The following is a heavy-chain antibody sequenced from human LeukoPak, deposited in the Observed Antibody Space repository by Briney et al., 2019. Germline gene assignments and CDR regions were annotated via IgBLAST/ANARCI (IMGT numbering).Heavy chain of an antibody. CDR2: ISNSGGST. CDR3: ARGKGITVSSFDY. V-gene: IGHV3-23*01. J-gene: IGHJ4*02. CDR1: RFTFSSYA. D-gene: IGHD6-19*01. Sequence: GGSLRLSCAASRFTFSSYAMSWVRQAPGKGLEWVSGISNSGGSTYYANSVKGRFTISRDNSKNTLYLQINSLRAEDTAVYYCARGKGITVSSFDYWGQGTLVTVSS.